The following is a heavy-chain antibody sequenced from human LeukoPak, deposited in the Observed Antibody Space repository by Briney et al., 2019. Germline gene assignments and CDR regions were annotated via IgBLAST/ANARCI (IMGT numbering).Heavy chain of an antibody. V-gene: IGHV4-59*12. Sequence: SETLSLTCTVSGGSISSYYWSWIRQPPGKGLEWIGYIYYSGSTNYNPSLKSRVTISVDTSKHQFSLKLSSVTAADTAVYYCARGQFEWFGELGNWFDPWGQGTLVTVSS. D-gene: IGHD3-10*01. CDR1: GGSISSYY. CDR2: IYYSGST. CDR3: ARGQFEWFGELGNWFDP. J-gene: IGHJ5*02.